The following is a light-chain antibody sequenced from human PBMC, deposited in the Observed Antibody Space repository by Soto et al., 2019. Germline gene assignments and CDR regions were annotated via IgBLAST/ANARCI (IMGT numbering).Light chain of an antibody. CDR2: AAS. Sequence: DIQMTQSPSSLSASVGDRVTITCRASQDIRNDLAWYQQKPGKVPKVLIHAASTLQSGVPSRFSGSGSGTDFTLTISGLQTDDVATDYCQKCNIAPFTFGPGTKVDIK. J-gene: IGKJ3*01. CDR1: QDIRND. V-gene: IGKV1-27*01. CDR3: QKCNIAPFT.